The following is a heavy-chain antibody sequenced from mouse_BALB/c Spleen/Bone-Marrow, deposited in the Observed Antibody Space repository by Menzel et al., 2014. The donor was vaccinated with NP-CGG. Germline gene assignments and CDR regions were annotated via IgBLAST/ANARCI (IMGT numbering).Heavy chain of an antibody. V-gene: IGHV14-3*02. CDR3: AAIYYGSSYGFAY. CDR2: IDPANGNT. CDR1: GFNIKDTY. Sequence: VQLQQSGAERVKPGASVKLSCTASGFNIKDTYMHWVKQRPEQGLEWIGRIDPANGNTKYDPKFQGKATKTADTSSNTAYLQLSSLAPEDTAVYYCAAIYYGSSYGFAYWGQGTLVTVSA. J-gene: IGHJ3*01. D-gene: IGHD1-1*01.